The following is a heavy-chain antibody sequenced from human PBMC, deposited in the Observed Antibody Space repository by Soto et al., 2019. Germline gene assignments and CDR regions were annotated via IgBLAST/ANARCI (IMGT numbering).Heavy chain of an antibody. CDR3: ARDRPGSAARMSGWFDP. CDR1: GFTFSSYW. Sequence: EVQLVESGGGLVQPGGSLRLSCAASGFTFSSYWMHWVRQAPGKGLVWVSRINSDGSSTSYADSVKGRFTISRDNAKNTLYLQMNSLRAEDTAVYYCARDRPGSAARMSGWFDPWGQGTLVTVSS. V-gene: IGHV3-74*01. J-gene: IGHJ5*02. D-gene: IGHD6-13*01. CDR2: INSDGSST.